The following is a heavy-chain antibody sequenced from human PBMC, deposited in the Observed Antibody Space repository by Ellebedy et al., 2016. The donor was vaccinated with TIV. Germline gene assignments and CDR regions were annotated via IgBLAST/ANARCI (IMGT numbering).Heavy chain of an antibody. Sequence: GESLKISXAASGFTFSSYAMSWVRQAPGKGLEWVAGISGSGVDTYYTDSVKGRFTISRDNSRNTVHLQMNSLRAEDTALYHCASYASSRPPDAFDSWGQGTMVTVSS. J-gene: IGHJ3*02. CDR2: ISGSGVDT. CDR1: GFTFSSYA. V-gene: IGHV3-23*01. CDR3: ASYASSRPPDAFDS. D-gene: IGHD3-16*01.